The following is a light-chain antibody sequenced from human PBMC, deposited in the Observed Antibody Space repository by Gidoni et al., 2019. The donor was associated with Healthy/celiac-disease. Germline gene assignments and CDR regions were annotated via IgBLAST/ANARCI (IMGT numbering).Light chain of an antibody. Sequence: EIAMTQSPATLSVSPGERATLSCRASQSVSSNLAWYQQKPGQAPRLLIYGASTRATGIPARFSGSGSGTEFTLTISSLQSEDFAVYYCQQYNNWSRRALTFGGGTKVEIK. V-gene: IGKV3-15*01. J-gene: IGKJ4*01. CDR3: QQYNNWSRRALT. CDR1: QSVSSN. CDR2: GAS.